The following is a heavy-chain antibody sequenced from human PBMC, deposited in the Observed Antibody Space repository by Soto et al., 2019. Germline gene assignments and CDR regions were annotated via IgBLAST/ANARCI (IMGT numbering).Heavy chain of an antibody. CDR2: ISYDGSNK. CDR3: AKDLGLERHQSSGYYYGMDV. V-gene: IGHV3-30*18. D-gene: IGHD1-1*01. J-gene: IGHJ6*02. CDR1: GFTFSSYG. Sequence: GGSLRLSCAASGFTFSSYGMHWVRQAPGKGLEWVAVISYDGSNKYYADSVKGRFTISRDNSKNTLYLQMNSLRAEDTAVYYCAKDLGLERHQSSGYYYGMDVWGQGTTVTVSS.